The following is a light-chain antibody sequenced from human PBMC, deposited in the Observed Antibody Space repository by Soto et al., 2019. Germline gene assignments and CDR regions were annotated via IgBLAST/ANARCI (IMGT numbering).Light chain of an antibody. CDR3: QQYRSSPIT. Sequence: EIVLTQSPGTLSLSPGERATLSCRASQSVSSNFLAWYQQKPGQAPRLLIYGASSRATGIPDRFSGSGSGTGFTLTISRLEPEDFAVYYCQQYRSSPITFGQGTRLEIK. CDR2: GAS. J-gene: IGKJ5*01. CDR1: QSVSSNF. V-gene: IGKV3-20*01.